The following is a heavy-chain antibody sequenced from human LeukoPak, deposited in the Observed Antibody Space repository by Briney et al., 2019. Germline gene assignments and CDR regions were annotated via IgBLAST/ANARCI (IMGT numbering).Heavy chain of an antibody. CDR1: GGSIRSYY. Sequence: SETLSLTCTVSGGSIRSYYWSRIRQPPGKGLEWIGYIHYTGSTNYNPSLKSRVTISVDTSKNQFSLQLSSVTATDTVVYFCARHSSSWYPDYWGQEPWSPSPQ. D-gene: IGHD6-13*01. V-gene: IGHV4-59*08. J-gene: IGHJ4*01. CDR3: ARHSSSWYPDY. CDR2: IHYTGST.